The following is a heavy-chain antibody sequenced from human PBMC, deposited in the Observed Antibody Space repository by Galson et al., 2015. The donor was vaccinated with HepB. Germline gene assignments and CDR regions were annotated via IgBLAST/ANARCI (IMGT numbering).Heavy chain of an antibody. D-gene: IGHD6-13*01. Sequence: SLRLSCAASGFTFSDYYMSWIRQAPGKGLEWVSYISSSGGTIYYADSVKGRFTISRDDAKNSLYLQMNSLRAEDTAVYYCAAGQLYSSSARLGWFDPWGQGTLVTVSS. V-gene: IGHV3-11*01. CDR2: ISSSGGTI. CDR1: GFTFSDYY. J-gene: IGHJ5*02. CDR3: AAGQLYSSSARLGWFDP.